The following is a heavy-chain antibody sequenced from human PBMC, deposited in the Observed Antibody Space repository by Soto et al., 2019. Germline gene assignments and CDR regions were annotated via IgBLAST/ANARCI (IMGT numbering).Heavy chain of an antibody. CDR2: MNPNSGNT. CDR3: ARGFKGVDNPEYYFDY. V-gene: IGHV1-8*01. J-gene: IGHJ4*02. D-gene: IGHD3-10*01. Sequence: QVQLVQSGAEVKKPGASVKVSCKASGYTFTSYDINWVRQATGQGLEWMGWMNPNSGNTGYAQKFQGRVTMTRNTSISTAYMELSSLRSEDTDVYYCARGFKGVDNPEYYFDYWGQGNLVTVSS. CDR1: GYTFTSYD.